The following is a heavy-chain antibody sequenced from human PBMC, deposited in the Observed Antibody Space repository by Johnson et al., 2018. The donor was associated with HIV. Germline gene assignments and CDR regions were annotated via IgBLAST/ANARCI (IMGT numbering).Heavy chain of an antibody. CDR1: GFTFSSYG. CDR3: TTDLASDAFDI. CDR2: ISYDGSNK. Sequence: QVQLVESGGGVVQPGRSLRLSCAASGFTFSSYGMHWVRQAPGKGLEWVAVISYDGSNKYYANSVKGRFTISRDNSKNTLYLQMNSLKTEDTAVYYCTTDLASDAFDIWGQGTMVTVSS. J-gene: IGHJ3*02. V-gene: IGHV3-30*03.